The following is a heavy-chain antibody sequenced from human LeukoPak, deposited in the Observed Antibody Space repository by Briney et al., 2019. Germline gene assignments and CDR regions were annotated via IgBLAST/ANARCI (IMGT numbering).Heavy chain of an antibody. J-gene: IGHJ4*02. CDR3: ARDRGYCSSTSCYGKFDY. CDR1: GFTVSSNY. V-gene: IGHV3-53*01. Sequence: GGSLRLSCAASGFTVSSNYMSWVRQAPGKGLEWVSVIYSGGSTYYADSVKGRFTISRDNSKNTLYLQMNSLRAEDTAVYYCARDRGYCSSTSCYGKFDYWGQGTLVTVSS. CDR2: IYSGGST. D-gene: IGHD2-2*01.